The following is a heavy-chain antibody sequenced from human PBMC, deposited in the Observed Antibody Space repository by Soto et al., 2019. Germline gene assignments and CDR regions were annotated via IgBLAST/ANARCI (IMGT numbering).Heavy chain of an antibody. Sequence: ASVKVSCKASGYTFTGYYMHWVRQAPGQGLEWMGWINPNNGGTKYEQKFQGWVTMTRDTSISTAYMELSRLRSDDTAVYYCARNQAGVLRFASHDGFDIWGQGTMVTVSS. CDR3: ARNQAGVLRFASHDGFDI. D-gene: IGHD3-3*01. J-gene: IGHJ3*02. CDR2: INPNNGGT. V-gene: IGHV1-2*04. CDR1: GYTFTGYY.